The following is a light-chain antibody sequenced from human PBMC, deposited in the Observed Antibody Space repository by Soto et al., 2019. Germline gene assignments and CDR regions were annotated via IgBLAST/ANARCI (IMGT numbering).Light chain of an antibody. J-gene: IGKJ5*01. CDR2: DAS. V-gene: IGKV3-11*01. Sequence: EIVLTQSPATLSLSPGERATLSCRASQSVSSYLAWYQQKPGQAPRLLMYDASTRATGIPARFSGSGSGTDFTLTIRSLEPEDSAVYYCQQRSNWPSITFVQGTRLEIK. CDR1: QSVSSY. CDR3: QQRSNWPSIT.